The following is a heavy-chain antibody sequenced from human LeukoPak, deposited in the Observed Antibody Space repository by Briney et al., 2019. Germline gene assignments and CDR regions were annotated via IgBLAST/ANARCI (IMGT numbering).Heavy chain of an antibody. CDR1: GGSFSGYY. CDR2: IYYSGST. D-gene: IGHD6-19*01. J-gene: IGHJ4*02. CDR3: ARHPPYSSGIGN. V-gene: IGHV4-59*08. Sequence: PSETLSLTCAVYGGSFSGYYWSWIRQPPGKGLEWIGYIYYSGSTNYNPSLKSRVTISVDTSKNQFSLKLSSVTAADTAVYYCARHPPYSSGIGNWGQGTLVTVSS.